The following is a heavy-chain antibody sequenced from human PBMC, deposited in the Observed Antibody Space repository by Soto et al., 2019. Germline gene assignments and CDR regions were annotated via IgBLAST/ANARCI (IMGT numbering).Heavy chain of an antibody. D-gene: IGHD6-19*01. J-gene: IGHJ3*02. CDR2: IYYSGST. CDR1: GGSINSYY. Sequence: SETLSLTCTVSGGSINSYYWSWIRQPPGKGLEWIGYIYYSGSTNYNPSLKSRATISVDTSKNQFTLKLSSVTAADTAVYYCARVPWQWLGGYAFDIWGQGTMVTV. CDR3: ARVPWQWLGGYAFDI. V-gene: IGHV4-59*01.